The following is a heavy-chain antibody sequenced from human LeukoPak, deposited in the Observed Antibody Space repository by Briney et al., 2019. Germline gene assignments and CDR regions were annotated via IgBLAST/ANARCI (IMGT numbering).Heavy chain of an antibody. V-gene: IGHV1-24*01. CDR2: FDPEDGET. J-gene: IGHJ4*02. D-gene: IGHD3-10*01. CDR1: GYPLTAFS. CDR3: ATDSKADYYGSGRLLDY. Sequence: ASVKVSCKVSGYPLTAFSIHWVRQAPGKGLEWMVGFDPEDGETTYAQQFRGRLTMSGDPSTDTSYMELSSLRSEDTAVYYCATDSKADYYGSGRLLDYWGQGTLVTVSS.